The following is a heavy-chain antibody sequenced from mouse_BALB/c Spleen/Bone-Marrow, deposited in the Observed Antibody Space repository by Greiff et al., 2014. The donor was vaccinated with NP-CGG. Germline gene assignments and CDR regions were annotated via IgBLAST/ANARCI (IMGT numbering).Heavy chain of an antibody. CDR2: ISGGGSNT. CDR3: ARHAYYDQTEVSFVY. Sequence: VQLKESGGGLVKSGGSLKLSCAASGSTFSNYGMSWVRQTPEKRLEWVATISGGGSNTFYSDSVKGRFTISRDNAKNNLYLQLSSLRSEDTALYYCARHAYYDQTEVSFVYWGQGTLVTVSA. V-gene: IGHV5-9-2*01. D-gene: IGHD2-4*01. CDR1: GSTFSNYG. J-gene: IGHJ3*01.